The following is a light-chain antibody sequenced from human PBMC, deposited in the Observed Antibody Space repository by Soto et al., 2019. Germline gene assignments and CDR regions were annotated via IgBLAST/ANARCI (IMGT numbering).Light chain of an antibody. CDR3: QSYDRSLSGV. V-gene: IGLV1-40*01. Sequence: QSVLTQPPSVSGSPGQRVTISCTGDNSKIGGATDIHWYQHLPGTAPKLLIYSDSKRPSGVSDRFSGSKSGTSASLAITGLQDEDEAVYYCQSYDRSLSGVFGGGTQLTVL. CDR1: NSKIGGATD. CDR2: SDS. J-gene: IGLJ3*02.